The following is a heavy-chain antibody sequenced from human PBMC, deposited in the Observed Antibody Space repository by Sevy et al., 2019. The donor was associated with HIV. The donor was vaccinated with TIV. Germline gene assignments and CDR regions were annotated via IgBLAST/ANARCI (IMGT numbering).Heavy chain of an antibody. CDR2: MNPNSGNT. CDR1: GYNFNNYD. D-gene: IGHD4-17*01. Sequence: ASVKVSCKASGYNFNNYDINWVRQATGQGLEWMGWMNPNSGNTGYAQKFQGRVTITRNTSISTAYMGLSSLRSEDTATYYCARRGGAYGDYDYYYYGMDVWGQGTTVTVSS. V-gene: IGHV1-8*03. J-gene: IGHJ6*02. CDR3: ARRGGAYGDYDYYYYGMDV.